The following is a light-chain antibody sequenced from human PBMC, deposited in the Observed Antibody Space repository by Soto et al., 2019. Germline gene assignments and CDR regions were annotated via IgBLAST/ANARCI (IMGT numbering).Light chain of an antibody. CDR2: EVS. V-gene: IGLV2-14*01. J-gene: IGLJ1*01. CDR3: SSKRSDTPVV. CDR1: SSDVGGYNY. Sequence: QSVLTQPASVSGSPGQSISISCTGTSSDVGGYNYVSWYQQHPGKAPKLMIYEVSNRPSGASNRFSGSKSGNTAPLTISGPQAEDEADDYCSSKRSDTPVVFGTGTKVTVL.